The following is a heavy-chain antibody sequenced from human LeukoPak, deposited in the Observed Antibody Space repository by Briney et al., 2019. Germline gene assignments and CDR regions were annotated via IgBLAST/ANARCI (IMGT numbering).Heavy chain of an antibody. CDR2: INHSGST. D-gene: IGHD3-16*02. CDR3: ARVQLAYDYVWGSYRYLGYFDY. Sequence: PSETLSLTCAVYGGSFSGYYWSWIRQPPGKGLEWIGEINHSGSTNYNPSLKSRVTISVDTSKNQFSLKLSSVTAADTAVYYCARVQLAYDYVWGSYRYLGYFDYWGQRTLVTVSS. V-gene: IGHV4-34*01. CDR1: GGSFSGYY. J-gene: IGHJ4*02.